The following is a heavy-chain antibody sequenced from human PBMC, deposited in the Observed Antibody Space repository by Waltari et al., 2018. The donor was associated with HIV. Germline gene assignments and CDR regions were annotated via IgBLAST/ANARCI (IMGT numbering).Heavy chain of an antibody. D-gene: IGHD6-13*01. CDR1: GFTFSSYW. Sequence: AASGFTFSSYWMHWVRQAPGKGLVWVSRINSDGSSTSYADSVKGRFTISRDNAKNTLYLQMNSLRAEDTAVYYCARSRIAAAGTDYWGQGTLVTVSS. CDR2: INSDGSST. CDR3: ARSRIAAAGTDY. V-gene: IGHV3-74*01. J-gene: IGHJ4*02.